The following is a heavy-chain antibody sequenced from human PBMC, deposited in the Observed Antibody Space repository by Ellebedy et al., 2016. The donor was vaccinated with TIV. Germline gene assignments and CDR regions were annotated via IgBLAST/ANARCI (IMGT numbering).Heavy chain of an antibody. CDR2: ISGDGVNT. V-gene: IGHV3-23*01. CDR3: AKGSSSGFNYDRVGFHY. D-gene: IGHD3-22*01. CDR1: GFTFGSFA. J-gene: IGHJ4*02. Sequence: GGSLRLSCAASGFTFGSFAMHWVRQAPGKGLEWLSVISGDGVNTYSAASVKGRFTITRDNFKNTLFLQVNRLRAEDTAVYYCAKGSSSGFNYDRVGFHYWGQGTLVTVSS.